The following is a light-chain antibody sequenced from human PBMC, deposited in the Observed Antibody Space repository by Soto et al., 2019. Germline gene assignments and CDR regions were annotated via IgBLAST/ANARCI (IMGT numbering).Light chain of an antibody. J-gene: IGKJ1*01. CDR2: SAS. CDR3: QQYYSYPRA. CDR1: QGISSY. Sequence: AIRMTQSPSSFSASTGDRVTITCRASQGISSYLAWYQQKPGKAPKLLIYSASTLQSGVPSRFSGSGSGTDFPLPISCLQSEDFATYYCQQYYSYPRAFGQGTKVAIK. V-gene: IGKV1-8*01.